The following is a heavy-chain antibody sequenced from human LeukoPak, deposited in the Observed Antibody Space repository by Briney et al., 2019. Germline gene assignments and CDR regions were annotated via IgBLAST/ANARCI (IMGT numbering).Heavy chain of an antibody. V-gene: IGHV1-18*01. CDR3: AKTAEIQYFDY. J-gene: IGHJ4*02. CDR2: ISAYNGNT. Sequence: GASVKVSCKASGYTFTSYGISWVRQAPGQGLEWMGWISAYNGNTNYAQKLQGRVTMTTDASTSTAYMELRSLRSDDTAVYYCAKTAEIQYFDYWGQGTLVTVSS. CDR1: GYTFTSYG. D-gene: IGHD5-18*01.